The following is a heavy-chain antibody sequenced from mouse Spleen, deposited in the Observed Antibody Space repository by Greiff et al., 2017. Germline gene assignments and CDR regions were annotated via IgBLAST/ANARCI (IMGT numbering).Heavy chain of an antibody. Sequence: VQLQQSGAELVRPGASVKLSCKASGYTFTDYYINWVKQRPGQGLEWIARIYPGSGNTYYNEKFKGKATLTAEKSSSTAYMQLSSLTSEDSAVYFCARGYDYDGYAMDYWGQGTSVTVSS. CDR1: GYTFTDYY. CDR3: ARGYDYDGYAMDY. D-gene: IGHD2-4*01. CDR2: IYPGSGNT. V-gene: IGHV1-76*01. J-gene: IGHJ4*01.